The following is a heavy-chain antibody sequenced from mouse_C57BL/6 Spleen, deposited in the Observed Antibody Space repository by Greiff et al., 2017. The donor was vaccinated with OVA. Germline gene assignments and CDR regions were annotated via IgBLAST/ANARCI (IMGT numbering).Heavy chain of an antibody. CDR3: ARRGLRSYYAMDY. CDR2: ISNGGGST. Sequence: EVQGVESRGGLVQPGGSLKLSCAASGFTFSDYYMYWVRQTPEKRLEWVAYISNGGGSTYYPDTVKGRFTISRDNAKNTLYLQMSRLKSEDTAMYYCARRGLRSYYAMDYWGQGTSVTVSS. J-gene: IGHJ4*01. D-gene: IGHD6-1*01. V-gene: IGHV5-12*01. CDR1: GFTFSDYY.